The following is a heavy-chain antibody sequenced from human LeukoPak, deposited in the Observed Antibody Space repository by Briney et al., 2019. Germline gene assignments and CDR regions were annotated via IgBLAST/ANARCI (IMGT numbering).Heavy chain of an antibody. CDR2: ISEDGINK. CDR1: GFIFNDYP. Sequence: PGGSLRLSCTASGFIFNDYPMHWVRQAPGKGLEWVAVISEDGINKFYADSVKGRFTISRDNSKNTLYVQMNSLRREDSAVYYCARDAPFHGYWGQGTLVTVSS. D-gene: IGHD2/OR15-2a*01. CDR3: ARDAPFHGY. J-gene: IGHJ4*02. V-gene: IGHV3-30-3*01.